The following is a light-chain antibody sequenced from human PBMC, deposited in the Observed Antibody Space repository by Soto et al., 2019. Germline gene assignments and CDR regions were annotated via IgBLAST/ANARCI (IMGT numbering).Light chain of an antibody. Sequence: SYELTQPPSVSVAPGQTARITCGGNNIGSKSVHWYQQKPGQAPVLVVYYDSDRPSGIPERFSGSNSGNTATLTISRVEAGEEADYYCQVWDSSSDQQVVFGGGTKLTVL. CDR3: QVWDSSSDQQVV. CDR2: YDS. V-gene: IGLV3-21*02. CDR1: NIGSKS. J-gene: IGLJ2*01.